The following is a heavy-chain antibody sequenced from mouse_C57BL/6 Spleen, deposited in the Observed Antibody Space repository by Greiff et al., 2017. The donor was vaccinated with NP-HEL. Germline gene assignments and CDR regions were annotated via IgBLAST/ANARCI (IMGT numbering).Heavy chain of an antibody. J-gene: IGHJ4*01. V-gene: IGHV1-64*01. CDR3: ARWGGAYAMDY. CDR2: IHPNSGST. Sequence: VQLQQPGAELVKPGASVKLSCQASGYTFTSYWMHWVKQRHGPGLEWIGMIHPNSGSTNYNEKFKSKATLTVDKSSSTAYMQLSSLTSEDSAVYYCARWGGAYAMDYWGQGTSVTVSS. CDR1: GYTFTSYW.